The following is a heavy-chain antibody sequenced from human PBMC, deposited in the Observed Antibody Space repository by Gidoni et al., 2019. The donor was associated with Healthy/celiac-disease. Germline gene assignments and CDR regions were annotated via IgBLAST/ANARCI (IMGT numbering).Heavy chain of an antibody. J-gene: IGHJ1*01. CDR3: ARGYDSSLPEYFHH. Sequence: EVQLVESGGGVVRPGGSLRLSCAASGFTFDDYGMSWVRQAPGKGLEWVSGINWNGGSTFYADSVKGRFTISRDNAKKSLFLQMNSLRAEDTALYHCARGYDSSLPEYFHHWGQGTLVTVSS. V-gene: IGHV3-20*01. D-gene: IGHD3-22*01. CDR2: INWNGGST. CDR1: GFTFDDYG.